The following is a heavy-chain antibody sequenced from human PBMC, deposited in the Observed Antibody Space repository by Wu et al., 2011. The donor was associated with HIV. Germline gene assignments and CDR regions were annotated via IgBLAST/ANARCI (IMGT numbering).Heavy chain of an antibody. V-gene: IGHV1-18*04. J-gene: IGHJ6*03. CDR3: ARDATGYCNGRNCYPANNTDV. D-gene: IGHD2-15*01. CDR1: GYSFRSYG. CDR2: ISGYNGVT. Sequence: QGQLVQSGGEVKKPGASVKVSCKASGYSFRSYGITWVRQAPGQGLEYMGWISGYNGVTNYAPKLQGRVTMTTDTSTSTVDMELRNLRSDDTAVYYCARDATGYCNGRNCYPANNTDVWGKGTTVTVSS.